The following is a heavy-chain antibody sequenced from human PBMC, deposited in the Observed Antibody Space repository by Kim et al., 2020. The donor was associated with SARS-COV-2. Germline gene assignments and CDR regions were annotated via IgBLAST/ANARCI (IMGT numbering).Heavy chain of an antibody. Sequence: SETLSLTCAVYGGSFSGYYWSWIRQPPGKGLEWIGEINHSGSTNYNPSLKSRVTISVDTSKNQFSLKLSSVTAADTAVYYCARGRGVVIAIRVFDYWGQGTLVTVSS. D-gene: IGHD2-21*01. J-gene: IGHJ4*02. CDR2: INHSGST. CDR3: ARGRGVVIAIRVFDY. CDR1: GGSFSGYY. V-gene: IGHV4-34*01.